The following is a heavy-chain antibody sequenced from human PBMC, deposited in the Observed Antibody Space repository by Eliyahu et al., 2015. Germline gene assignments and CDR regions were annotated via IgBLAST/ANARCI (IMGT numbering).Heavy chain of an antibody. D-gene: IGHD3-16*01. CDR1: GYTFTNYY. Sequence: VQSGAEVKKPGASVKVSCKASGYTFTNYYIHWVRQAPGQGLEWMGIINPSGGGXSYAQKFQGRLTMTSDTSTSTVYMELNSLRSEDTALYYCAKNLVGGGSGKYYFDSWGQGTLVTVSS. CDR2: INPSGGGX. J-gene: IGHJ4*02. CDR3: AKNLVGGGSGKYYFDS. V-gene: IGHV1-46*01.